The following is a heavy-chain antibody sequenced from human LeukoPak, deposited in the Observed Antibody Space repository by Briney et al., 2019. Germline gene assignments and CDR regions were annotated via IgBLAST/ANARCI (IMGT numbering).Heavy chain of an antibody. Sequence: GGSLRLSCAASGFTFSSYAMSWARQAPGKGLEWVSAISGSGGSTYYADSVKGRFTISRDNSKNTLYLQMNSLRAEDTAVYYCAKDRGGYNWNYWGQGTLVTVSS. CDR3: AKDRGGYNWNY. CDR1: GFTFSSYA. D-gene: IGHD5-24*01. CDR2: ISGSGGST. V-gene: IGHV3-23*01. J-gene: IGHJ4*02.